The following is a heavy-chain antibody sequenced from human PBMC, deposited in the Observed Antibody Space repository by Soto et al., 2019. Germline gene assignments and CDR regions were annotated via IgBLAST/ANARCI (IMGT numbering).Heavy chain of an antibody. CDR2: ISGYNGDT. V-gene: IGHV1-18*01. D-gene: IGHD6-13*01. CDR1: GYTFSTYG. Sequence: QVQLVQSGAEVRQPGASVKVSCKASGYTFSTYGISWVRQAPGQGLEWMGWISGYNGDTNYAQKVQGRLTMNTDKSTRTAYMELRSVRSDDTAVYYCAKDRQLAAAGTFFDYGCQGTLVTVSS. CDR3: AKDRQLAAAGTFFDY. J-gene: IGHJ4*02.